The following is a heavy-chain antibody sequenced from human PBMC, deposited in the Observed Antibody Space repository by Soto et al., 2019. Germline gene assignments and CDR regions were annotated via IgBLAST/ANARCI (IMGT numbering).Heavy chain of an antibody. V-gene: IGHV3-48*01. J-gene: IGHJ4*02. Sequence: EVQLVESGGGLVQPGGSLRLSCAASGFTFSTYSLTWVRQAPGKGLEWVSYISGRSSAIYYADSVRGRFVISRDNSKNTLFLEMNSLRAEDAAVYYCAKGRTYFDFWGQGSLVTVSS. CDR3: AKGRTYFDF. CDR1: GFTFSTYS. CDR2: ISGRSSAI.